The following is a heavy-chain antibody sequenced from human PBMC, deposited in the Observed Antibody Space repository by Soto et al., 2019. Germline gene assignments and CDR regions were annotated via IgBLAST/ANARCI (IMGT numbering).Heavy chain of an antibody. CDR2: IYHSGST. V-gene: IGHV4-30-2*01. J-gene: IGHJ5*02. Sequence: SETLSLTCAVSGGSISSGGYSWSWIRQPPGKGLEWIGYIYHSGSTYYNPSLKSRVTISVDRSKNQFSLKLSSVTAADTAVYYCARENNWFDPWGQGTLVTVYS. CDR3: ARENNWFDP. CDR1: GGSISSGGYS.